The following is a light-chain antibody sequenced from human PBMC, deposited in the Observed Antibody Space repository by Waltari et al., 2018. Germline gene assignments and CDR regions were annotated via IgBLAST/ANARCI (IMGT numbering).Light chain of an antibody. Sequence: QSALTQPASVSGSPGQSITISCPGTSSDVGSYNRLSWYHQHPANAPKLMIYEVSKRPAGVSNRVSGSKSGNTASLTISGLQAEDEADYYCCSYAGSSTSVFGTGTKVTVL. CDR1: SSDVGSYNR. V-gene: IGLV2-23*02. CDR3: CSYAGSSTSV. J-gene: IGLJ1*01. CDR2: EVS.